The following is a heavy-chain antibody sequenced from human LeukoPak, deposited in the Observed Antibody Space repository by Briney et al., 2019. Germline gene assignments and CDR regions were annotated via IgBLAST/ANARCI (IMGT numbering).Heavy chain of an antibody. CDR3: AKASSAWYHFDS. CDR1: GFTFSSYA. V-gene: IGHV3-23*01. J-gene: IGHJ4*02. D-gene: IGHD6-19*01. Sequence: GGSLRLSCAVSGFTFSSYAMSWVRQAPGKGLEWVSVITGSGGATYYADSVKGRFTISRDNSKNMVYLQISSLRAADTAVYYCAKASSAWYHFDSRGQGALVTVSS. CDR2: ITGSGGAT.